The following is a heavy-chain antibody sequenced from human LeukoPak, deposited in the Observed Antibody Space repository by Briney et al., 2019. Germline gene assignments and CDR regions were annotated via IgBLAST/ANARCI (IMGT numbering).Heavy chain of an antibody. CDR3: ARYDY. J-gene: IGHJ4*02. V-gene: IGHV3-30-3*01. CDR1: GFTFSDYA. CDR2: ISYDGSDK. Sequence: PGGSLRLSCAASGFTFSDYAIHWVRQAPGKGLEWVAVISYDGSDKYYADSVKGRFTISRDNSKNTQYLQMNSLRVEDTALYYCARYDYWGQGTLVTVSS.